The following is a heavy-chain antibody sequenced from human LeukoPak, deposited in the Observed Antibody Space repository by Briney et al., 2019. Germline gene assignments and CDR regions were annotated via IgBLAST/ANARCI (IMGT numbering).Heavy chain of an antibody. V-gene: IGHV3-11*04. CDR1: GFTFSDYY. CDR3: ARDFCSGGSCYLDYYYMDV. Sequence: GGSLRLSCAASGFTFSDYYMSWIRQAPGKGLEWVSYISSSGSTIYYADSVKGRFTISRDNAKNSLYLQMNSLRAEDTAVYYCARDFCSGGSCYLDYYYMDVWGKGTTVTVSS. J-gene: IGHJ6*03. CDR2: ISSSGSTI. D-gene: IGHD2-15*01.